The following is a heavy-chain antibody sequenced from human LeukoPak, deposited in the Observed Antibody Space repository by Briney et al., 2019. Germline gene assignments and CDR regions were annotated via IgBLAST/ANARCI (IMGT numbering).Heavy chain of an antibody. Sequence: GGSLRLSCAASGFTFSSYAKHWVRQAPGKGLEYVSAISSNGGSTYYANSVKGRFTISRDNSKNTLYLQMNSLKSEDTAVYYCTTYGSGRKFDYWGQGILVTVSS. CDR1: GFTFSSYA. CDR3: TTYGSGRKFDY. J-gene: IGHJ4*02. D-gene: IGHD3-10*01. V-gene: IGHV3-64*01. CDR2: ISSNGGST.